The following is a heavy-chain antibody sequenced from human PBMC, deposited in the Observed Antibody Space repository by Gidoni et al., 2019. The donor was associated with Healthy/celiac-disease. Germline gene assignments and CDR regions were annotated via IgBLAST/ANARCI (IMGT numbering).Heavy chain of an antibody. J-gene: IGHJ5*02. D-gene: IGHD5-12*01. V-gene: IGHV3-30-3*01. Sequence: QVQLVASGGGVVQPGRSLRLSCAASGFTFSSYAMHWVRQAPGKGLEWVAVISYDGSNKYYADSVKGRFTISRDNSKNTLYLQMNSLRAEDTAVYYCARDRYSGYGRWFDPWGQGTLVTVSS. CDR3: ARDRYSGYGRWFDP. CDR1: GFTFSSYA. CDR2: ISYDGSNK.